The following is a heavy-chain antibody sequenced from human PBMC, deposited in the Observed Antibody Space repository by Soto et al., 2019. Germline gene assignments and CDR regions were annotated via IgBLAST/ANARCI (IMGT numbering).Heavy chain of an antibody. CDR2: IYYTGST. V-gene: IGHV4-59*01. CDR3: GGESDYGDYHFDY. D-gene: IGHD4-17*01. J-gene: IGHJ4*02. Sequence: PSETPSLTCTVSGGSISRYYWNWIRQPPGKGLEWIGYIYYTGSTNYNPSLKSRVTLSVDTSKNQFSLKLSSVSAADTAVYYCGGESDYGDYHFDYWGQGTLVTVSS. CDR1: GGSISRYY.